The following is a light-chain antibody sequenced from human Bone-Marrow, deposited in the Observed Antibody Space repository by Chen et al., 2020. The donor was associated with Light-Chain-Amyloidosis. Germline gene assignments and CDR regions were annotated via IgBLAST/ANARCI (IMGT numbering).Light chain of an antibody. V-gene: IGLV2-14*01. Sequence: QSALTQPASVSGSPGQSITISCTGTSSDVGAYNFVSWYQQNPGKVPNLLIYEVSYRPSGVSNRFSGSKSGNTASLTISGLQAEDDADYYCSAYTRSNTRVFGGGTKLTVI. CDR1: SSDVGAYNF. J-gene: IGLJ2*01. CDR3: SAYTRSNTRV. CDR2: EVS.